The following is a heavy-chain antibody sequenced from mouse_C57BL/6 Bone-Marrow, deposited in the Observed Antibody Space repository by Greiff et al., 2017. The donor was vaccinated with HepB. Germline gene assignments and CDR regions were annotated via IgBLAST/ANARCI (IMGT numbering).Heavy chain of an antibody. D-gene: IGHD1-1*01. J-gene: IGHJ3*01. CDR1: GFNIKNTY. Sequence: EVKLLESVAELVRPGASVKLSCTASGFNIKNTYMHWVKQRPEQGLEWIGRIDPANGNTKYAPKFQGKATITADTSSNTAYLQLSSLTSEDTAIYYCAKHYGSSSWFAYWGQGTLVTVSA. CDR3: AKHYGSSSWFAY. V-gene: IGHV14-3*01. CDR2: IDPANGNT.